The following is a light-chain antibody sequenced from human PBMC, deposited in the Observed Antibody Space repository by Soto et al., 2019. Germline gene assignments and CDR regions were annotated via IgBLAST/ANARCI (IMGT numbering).Light chain of an antibody. CDR3: QQYYSAPRT. J-gene: IGKJ1*01. V-gene: IGKV4-1*01. CDR1: QSVLFASSNRNY. Sequence: DIVMTQSPDSLAVSLGARATITCRSSQSVLFASSNRNYVAWYQKKPGQPPKLLISWASTRESAVPDRFSGSGSGTDFALAISSLQAEDVALYCGQQYYSAPRTFGQGTNVEFK. CDR2: WAS.